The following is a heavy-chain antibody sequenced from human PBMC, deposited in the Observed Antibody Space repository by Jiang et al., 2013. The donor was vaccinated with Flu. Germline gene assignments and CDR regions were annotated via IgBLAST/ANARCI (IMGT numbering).Heavy chain of an antibody. CDR2: ISAYNGNT. J-gene: IGHJ6*04. D-gene: IGHD6-13*01. CDR1: GYTFTSYG. CDR3: ARDLREEAGKGIAAAHYYYYGMDV. Sequence: GAEVKKPGASVKVSCKASGYTFTSYGISWVRQAPGQGLEWMGWISAYNGNTNYAQKLQGRVTMTTDTSTSTAYMELRSLRSDDTAVYYCARDLREEAGKGIAAAHYYYYGMDVWGKGTTVTVSS. V-gene: IGHV1-18*01.